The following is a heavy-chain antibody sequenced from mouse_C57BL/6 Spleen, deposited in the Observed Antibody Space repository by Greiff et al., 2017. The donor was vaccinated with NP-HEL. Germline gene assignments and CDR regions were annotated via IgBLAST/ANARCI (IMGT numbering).Heavy chain of an antibody. J-gene: IGHJ1*03. CDR1: GFTFSSYA. D-gene: IGHD2-4*01. Sequence: EVMLVESGGGLVKPGGSLKLSCAASGFTFSSYAMSWVRQTPEKRLEWVATISDGGSYTYYPDNVKGRFTISRDNAKNNLYLQMSHLKSEDTAMYYCAREGLRQYFDVWGTGTTVTVSS. CDR2: ISDGGSYT. V-gene: IGHV5-4*01. CDR3: AREGLRQYFDV.